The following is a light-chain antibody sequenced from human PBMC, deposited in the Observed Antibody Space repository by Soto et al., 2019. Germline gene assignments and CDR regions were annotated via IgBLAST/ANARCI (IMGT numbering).Light chain of an antibody. V-gene: IGKV3-15*01. CDR1: QSVSSN. CDR3: QQYDNWPPFT. Sequence: EIVMTQSPATLSVSPGERATLSCRAGQSVSSNLAWYQQKPGQAPRLLIYGASTRATGIPVRFSGSGSGTEFTLTISSLRSEDFAVYYCQQYDNWPPFTFGPGTKVDIK. CDR2: GAS. J-gene: IGKJ3*01.